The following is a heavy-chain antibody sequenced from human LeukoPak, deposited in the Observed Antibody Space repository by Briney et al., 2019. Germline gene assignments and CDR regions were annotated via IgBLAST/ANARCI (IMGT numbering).Heavy chain of an antibody. CDR3: ASLHDIVVVPPATIDY. CDR1: GFTFSSYS. D-gene: IGHD2-2*01. V-gene: IGHV3-21*01. CDR2: ISSTSDYI. J-gene: IGHJ4*02. Sequence: GGSLRLSCAASGFTFSSYSMNWVRQAPGKGLEWVSIISSTSDYIYYADSVKGRFTISRDSAKNSLYLQMNSLRAEDTAVYYCASLHDIVVVPPATIDYWGQGTLVTVSS.